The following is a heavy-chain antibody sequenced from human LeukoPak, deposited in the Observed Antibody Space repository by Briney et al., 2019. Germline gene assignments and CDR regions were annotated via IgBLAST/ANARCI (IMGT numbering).Heavy chain of an antibody. Sequence: SETLSLTCAVSGGSISSSNWWSWVRQPPGKGLEWIGSMYYSGSTYYNPSLKSRVTISLDTSKNQFSLKLSSVTAADTAVYYCARGDYGDYLPWFDPWGQGTLVTVSS. CDR3: ARGDYGDYLPWFDP. CDR1: GGSISSSNW. D-gene: IGHD4-17*01. J-gene: IGHJ5*02. V-gene: IGHV4-4*02. CDR2: MYYSGST.